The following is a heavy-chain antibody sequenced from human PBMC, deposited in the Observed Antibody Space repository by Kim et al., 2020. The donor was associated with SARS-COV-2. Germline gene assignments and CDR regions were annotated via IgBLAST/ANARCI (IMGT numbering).Heavy chain of an antibody. D-gene: IGHD2-2*01. V-gene: IGHV7-4-1*02. J-gene: IGHJ5*02. Sequence: YAPGLTGRFVYSLDTTDSTAYMQISSLKAEDTAVYYCARHVVVPAARWFDPWGQGTLVTVSS. CDR3: ARHVVVPAARWFDP.